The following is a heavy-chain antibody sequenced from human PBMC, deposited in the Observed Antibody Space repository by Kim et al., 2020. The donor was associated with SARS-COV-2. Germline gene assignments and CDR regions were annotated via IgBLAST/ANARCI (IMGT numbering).Heavy chain of an antibody. CDR2: IDPSDSYT. Sequence: GESLKISCKGSGYSFTSYWISWVRQMPGKGLEWMGRIDPSDSYTNYSPSFQGHVTISADKSISTAYLQWSSLKASDTAMYYCASFYSSSWYEVSYWGQGTLVTVSS. CDR3: ASFYSSSWYEVSY. J-gene: IGHJ4*02. CDR1: GYSFTSYW. V-gene: IGHV5-10-1*01. D-gene: IGHD6-13*01.